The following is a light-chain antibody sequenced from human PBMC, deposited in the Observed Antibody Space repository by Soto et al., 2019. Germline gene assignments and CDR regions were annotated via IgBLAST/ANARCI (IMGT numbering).Light chain of an antibody. Sequence: DIQMAQSPSTLYAYVGDRVTITCRASQTIGSWLAWYQQTPGKAPEILIYGASNLQSGVPPRFSGSGSCTDFTLAISRLQPEDASTDYCLQDINYPWTFGQGTKVDI. J-gene: IGKJ1*01. V-gene: IGKV1-5*01. CDR3: LQDINYPWT. CDR2: GAS. CDR1: QTIGSW.